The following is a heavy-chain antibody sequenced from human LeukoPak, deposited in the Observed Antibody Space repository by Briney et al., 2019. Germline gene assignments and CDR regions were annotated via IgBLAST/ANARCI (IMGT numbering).Heavy chain of an antibody. CDR1: GFTFSSYG. V-gene: IGHV3-30*02. CDR2: IRYDGSNK. Sequence: GGSLRLSCAASGFTFSSYGMHWVRQAPGKGLEWVAFIRYDGSNKYYADSVKGRFTISRDNAKNSLYLQMNSLRAEDTAVYYCARDPRSGSYYYYYYGMDVWGQGTTVTVSS. D-gene: IGHD1-26*01. CDR3: ARDPRSGSYYYYYYGMDV. J-gene: IGHJ6*02.